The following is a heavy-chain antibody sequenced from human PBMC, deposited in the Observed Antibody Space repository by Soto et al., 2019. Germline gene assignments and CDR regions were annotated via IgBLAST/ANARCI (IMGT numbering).Heavy chain of an antibody. J-gene: IGHJ4*02. Sequence: GGSLRLSCTASGFTFGDYAMSWVRQAPGKGLEWVGFIRSKAYGGTTEYAASVKGRFTISRDDSKSIAYLQMNSLKTEDTAVYYCTRDGAAQHTAMVKDYWGQGTLVTVSS. V-gene: IGHV3-49*04. CDR2: IRSKAYGGTT. CDR3: TRDGAAQHTAMVKDY. CDR1: GFTFGDYA. D-gene: IGHD5-18*01.